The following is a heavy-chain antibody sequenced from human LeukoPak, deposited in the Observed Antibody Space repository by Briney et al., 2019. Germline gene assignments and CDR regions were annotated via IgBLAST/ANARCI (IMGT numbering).Heavy chain of an antibody. D-gene: IGHD4-17*01. Sequence: GGSLRLSCAASGFAFSSYWMSWVRQAPGKWLEWVASIKQDGSEKYYVDSVKGRFTISRDNAKNSLYLQMNSLRVEDTAVYYCARDGDYPIDYRGQGTLVTVSS. CDR3: ARDGDYPIDY. CDR1: GFAFSSYW. CDR2: IKQDGSEK. J-gene: IGHJ4*02. V-gene: IGHV3-7*03.